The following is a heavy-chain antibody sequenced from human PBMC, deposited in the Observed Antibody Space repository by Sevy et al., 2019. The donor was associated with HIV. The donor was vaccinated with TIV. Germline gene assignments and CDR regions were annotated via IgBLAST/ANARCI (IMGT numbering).Heavy chain of an antibody. CDR1: EYTLSELS. Sequence: ASVKVSCKVSEYTLSELSMHWVRQAAGKGLEWMGSFDPEDGETIYAQKFQGRVTMTKVTSTDTAYMELRSLRSKDTAVYYCARTKDYYDGSGDPFDYWGQGTLVTVSS. D-gene: IGHD3-22*01. V-gene: IGHV1-24*01. CDR3: ARTKDYYDGSGDPFDY. CDR2: FDPEDGET. J-gene: IGHJ4*02.